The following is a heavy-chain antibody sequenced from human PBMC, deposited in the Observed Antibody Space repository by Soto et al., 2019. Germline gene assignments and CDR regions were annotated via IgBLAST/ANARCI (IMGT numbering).Heavy chain of an antibody. J-gene: IGHJ3*02. CDR3: ARDSPSNAFDI. CDR2: IWYDGSNK. Sequence: QSGGSLRLSCAASGFTFSSYGMHWVRQAPGKGLEWVAVIWYDGSNKYYADSVKGRFTISRDNSKNTLYLQMNSLRAEDTAVYYCARDSPSNAFDIWGQGTMVTVSS. D-gene: IGHD4-4*01. V-gene: IGHV3-33*01. CDR1: GFTFSSYG.